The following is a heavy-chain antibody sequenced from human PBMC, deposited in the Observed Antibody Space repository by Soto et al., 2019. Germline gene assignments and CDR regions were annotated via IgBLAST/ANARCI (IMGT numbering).Heavy chain of an antibody. CDR2: FDPEDGKR. CDR3: ATDMSVSGWFDGGY. J-gene: IGHJ4*02. CDR1: GYSLTELF. Sequence: QVHLVQSGAEVKKPGAALKVSCKVSGYSLTELFIYWVRQAPGKGLEWKGGFDPEDGKRLYAQKFQGRVTMTDNTSTATAYMELSSLKSEDTAVYYCATDMSVSGWFDGGYWGQGTLVTVSS. V-gene: IGHV1-24*01. D-gene: IGHD6-19*01.